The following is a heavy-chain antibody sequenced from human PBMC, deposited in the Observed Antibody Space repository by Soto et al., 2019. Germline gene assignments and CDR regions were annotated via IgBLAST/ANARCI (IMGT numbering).Heavy chain of an antibody. CDR3: ARWTYSSGYYYYYGMDV. CDR2: IIPIFGTA. CDR1: GGTFSSYA. V-gene: IGHV1-69*12. D-gene: IGHD6-19*01. J-gene: IGHJ6*02. Sequence: QVQLVQSGAEVKKPGSSVKVSCKASGGTFSSYAISWVRQAPGQGLEWMGGIIPIFGTANYAQKFQGRVTITADESTSTAYMELSSLRSEDKAVYYCARWTYSSGYYYYYGMDVWGQGTTVTVSS.